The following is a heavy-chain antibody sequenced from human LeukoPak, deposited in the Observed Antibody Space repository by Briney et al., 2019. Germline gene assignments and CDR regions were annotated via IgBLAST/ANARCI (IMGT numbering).Heavy chain of an antibody. V-gene: IGHV3-7*03. CDR1: GFTFSSYW. CDR2: IKQDGSEK. J-gene: IGHJ5*02. Sequence: PGGSLRLSCAASGFTFSSYWMSWVRQAPGKGLEWVANIKQDGSEKYYVDSVKGRFTIPRDNAKNSLYLQMNSLRAEDTAVYYCARGPITMVRGVPAAWGQGTLVTVSS. CDR3: ARGPITMVRGVPAA. D-gene: IGHD3-10*01.